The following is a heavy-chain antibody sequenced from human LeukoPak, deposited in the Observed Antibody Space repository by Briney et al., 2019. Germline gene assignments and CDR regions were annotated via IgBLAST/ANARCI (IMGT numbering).Heavy chain of an antibody. Sequence: RSGGSLRLSCAASGFTFRSYAMHWVRQAPGKGLEWVAVISYDGSNKYYADSVKGRFTISRDNSKNTLYLQMNSLRAEDTAVYYCARDRVGATDYFDYWGQGTLVTVSS. D-gene: IGHD1-26*01. CDR3: ARDRVGATDYFDY. CDR1: GFTFRSYA. V-gene: IGHV3-30-3*01. J-gene: IGHJ4*02. CDR2: ISYDGSNK.